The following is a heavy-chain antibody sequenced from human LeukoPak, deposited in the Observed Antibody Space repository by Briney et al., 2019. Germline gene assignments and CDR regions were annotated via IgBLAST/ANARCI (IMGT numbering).Heavy chain of an antibody. D-gene: IGHD3-22*01. V-gene: IGHV3-21*04. CDR1: GFTFSRYN. CDR3: AKSGLRGYYDSSGYQIDY. J-gene: IGHJ4*02. Sequence: GGSLRLSCAASGFTFSRYNMNWVRQAPGKGLEWVSSISSGSSYIYYADSVKGRFTISRDNSKNTLYLQMNSLRAEDTAVYYCAKSGLRGYYDSSGYQIDYWGQGTLVTVSS. CDR2: ISSGSSYI.